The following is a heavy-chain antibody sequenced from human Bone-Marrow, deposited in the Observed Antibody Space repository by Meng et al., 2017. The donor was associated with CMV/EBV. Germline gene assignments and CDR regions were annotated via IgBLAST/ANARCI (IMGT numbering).Heavy chain of an antibody. J-gene: IGHJ4*02. CDR3: AIGRYCSGGSCYSEDY. V-gene: IGHV4-34*01. Sequence: QTLSLTCAVYGGSFSNYYWSWIRQSPGQGLEWIGEINHRASPNYNPSLKSRVTISGDTSKNQFSLRLTSVTAADTAVYYCAIGRYCSGGSCYSEDYWGQGTLVTVSS. D-gene: IGHD2-15*01. CDR2: INHRASP. CDR1: GGSFSNYY.